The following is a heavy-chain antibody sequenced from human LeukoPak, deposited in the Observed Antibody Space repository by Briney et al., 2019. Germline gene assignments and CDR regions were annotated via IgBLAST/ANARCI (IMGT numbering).Heavy chain of an antibody. D-gene: IGHD4-23*01. CDR2: INPNSGGT. CDR3: ARVTAWATVVTGTVEYFQH. J-gene: IGHJ1*01. CDR1: GYTFTGYY. V-gene: IGHV1-2*02. Sequence: GASVKVSCKASGYTFTGYYMHWVRQAPGQGLEWMGWINPNSGGTNYAQKFQGRVTMTRDTSISTAYMELSRLRSDDTAVYYCARVTAWATVVTGTVEYFQHWGQGTLVTVSS.